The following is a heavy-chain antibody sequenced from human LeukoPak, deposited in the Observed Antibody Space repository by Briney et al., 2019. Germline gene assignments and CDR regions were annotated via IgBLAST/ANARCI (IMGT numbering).Heavy chain of an antibody. Sequence: GGSLRLSCAASGFTFSSYSMNWVRQAPGKGLEWVSSISSSSSYIYYADSVKGRFTISRDNSKNTLYLQMNSLRAEDTAVYYCARDSRPKAAAGTSDYWGQGTLVTVSS. D-gene: IGHD6-13*01. J-gene: IGHJ4*02. CDR2: ISSSSSYI. CDR1: GFTFSSYS. CDR3: ARDSRPKAAAGTSDY. V-gene: IGHV3-21*01.